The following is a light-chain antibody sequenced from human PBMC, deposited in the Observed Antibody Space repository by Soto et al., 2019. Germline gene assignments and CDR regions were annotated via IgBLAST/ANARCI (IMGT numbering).Light chain of an antibody. CDR1: SSAVGTFWL. CDR3: CSYAGSSLYV. Sequence: QSVLTQPASVSGSSHQSITISCTGSSSAVGTFWLVSWYQHHPGKVRRLSSYEGSKRPSGVSDRCSGSETGNTASLTISGLQAEDEADYYCCSYAGSSLYVFGTGTKVTVL. J-gene: IGLJ1*01. CDR2: EGS. V-gene: IGLV2-23*01.